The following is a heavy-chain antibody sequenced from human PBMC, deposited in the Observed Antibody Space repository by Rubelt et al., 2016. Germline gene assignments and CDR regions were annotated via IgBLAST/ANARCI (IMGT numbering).Heavy chain of an antibody. D-gene: IGHD3-16*01. J-gene: IGHJ3*02. CDR3: ARQEDVWGSCGFDI. CDR2: INHSGSS. V-gene: IGHV4-34*01. CDR1: GGSFSGYY. Sequence: QVQLQQWGAGLLKPSETLSLTCGVYGGSFSGYYWSWIRQPPGKGLEWIGEINHSGSSNYNPSLKSRVTISVDTSKNQFSLKLSSVIAADTAVYYCARQEDVWGSCGFDIWGQGTMVTASS.